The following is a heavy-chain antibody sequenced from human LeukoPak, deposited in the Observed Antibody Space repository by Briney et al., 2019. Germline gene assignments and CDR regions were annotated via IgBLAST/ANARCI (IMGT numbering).Heavy chain of an antibody. CDR3: AKDLPAYGDYGSHDY. Sequence: GGSLRLSCAASGFTFSSYGMHWVRQAPGKGLEWVAFIRYDGSNKYYADSVKGRFTISRDNSKNTLYLQMNSLRAEDTAVYYCAKDLPAYGDYGSHDYWGQGTLVTVSS. CDR2: IRYDGSNK. D-gene: IGHD4-17*01. J-gene: IGHJ4*02. CDR1: GFTFSSYG. V-gene: IGHV3-30*02.